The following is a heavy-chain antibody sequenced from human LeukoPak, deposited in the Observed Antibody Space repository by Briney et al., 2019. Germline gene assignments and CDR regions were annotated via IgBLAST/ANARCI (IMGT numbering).Heavy chain of an antibody. CDR3: ARRYYYDSSGYSYYFDY. CDR2: IIPIFGTA. V-gene: IGHV1-69*13. J-gene: IGHJ4*02. D-gene: IGHD3-22*01. CDR1: GGTFSSYA. Sequence: ASVKVSCKASGGTFSSYAISCVRQAPGQGLEWMGGIIPIFGTANYAQKFQGRVTITADESTSTAYMELSSLRSEDTAVYYCARRYYYDSSGYSYYFDYWGQGTLVTVSS.